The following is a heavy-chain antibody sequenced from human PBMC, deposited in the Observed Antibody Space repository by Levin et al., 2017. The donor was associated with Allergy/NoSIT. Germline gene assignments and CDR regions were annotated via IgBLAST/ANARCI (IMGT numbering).Heavy chain of an antibody. V-gene: IGHV3-66*01. CDR2: IYSGGST. J-gene: IGHJ6*02. Sequence: PGGSLRLSCAASGFTVSSNYMSWVRQAPGKGLEWVSVIYSGGSTYYADSVKGRFTISRDNSKYTLYLQMNSLRAEDTAVYYCARVGYYYYGMDVWGQGTTVTVSS. CDR3: ARVGYYYYGMDV. CDR1: GFTVSSNY.